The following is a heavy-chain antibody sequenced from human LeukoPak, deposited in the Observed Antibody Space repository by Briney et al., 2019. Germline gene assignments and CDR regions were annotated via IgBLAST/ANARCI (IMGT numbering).Heavy chain of an antibody. CDR2: IYTSGST. J-gene: IGHJ3*02. Sequence: SETLSLTCTVSGGSISSGSYYWSWIRQPAGKGLEWIGRIYTSGSTNYNPSLKSRVTISVDTSKNQFSLKLSSVTAADTAVYYCARQDYYDSSGYYSYAFDIWGQGTVVTVSS. V-gene: IGHV4-61*02. D-gene: IGHD3-22*01. CDR1: GGSISSGSYY. CDR3: ARQDYYDSSGYYSYAFDI.